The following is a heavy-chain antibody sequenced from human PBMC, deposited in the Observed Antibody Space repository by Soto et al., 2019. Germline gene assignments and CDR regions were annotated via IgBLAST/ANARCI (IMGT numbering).Heavy chain of an antibody. D-gene: IGHD3-22*01. CDR1: GGSISSGDYY. Sequence: QVQLQESGPGLVKPSQTLSLTCTVSGGSISSGDYYWSWIRQPPGKGLEWIGYIYYSGSTYYSPSLKSRVTISVNTSKNQFSLKLSSVTAADTAVYYCARGSYYYDSSDYYHYWGQGTLVTVSP. CDR2: IYYSGST. J-gene: IGHJ4*02. V-gene: IGHV4-30-4*01. CDR3: ARGSYYYDSSDYYHY.